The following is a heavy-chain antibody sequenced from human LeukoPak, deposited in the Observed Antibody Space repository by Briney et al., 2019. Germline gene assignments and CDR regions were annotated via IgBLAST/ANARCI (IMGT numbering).Heavy chain of an antibody. V-gene: IGHV1-2*02. J-gene: IGHJ6*02. D-gene: IGHD5-18*01. CDR3: AREATYSYGYNPLYYYYYYGMDV. CDR1: GYTFTGYY. Sequence: ASVKVSCKASGYTFTGYYMHWVRQAPGQGLEWMGWINPNSGGTNYAQKFQGRVTMTRDTSISTAYMELSSLRSGDTAVYYCAREATYSYGYNPLYYYYYYGMDVWGQGTTVTVS. CDR2: INPNSGGT.